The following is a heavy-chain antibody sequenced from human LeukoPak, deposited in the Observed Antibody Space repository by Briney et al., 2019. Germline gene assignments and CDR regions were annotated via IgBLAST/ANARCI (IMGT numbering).Heavy chain of an antibody. V-gene: IGHV3-30*14. D-gene: IGHD1-1*01. J-gene: IGHJ4*02. CDR3: AKANWVSNADAVW. CDR2: MSYHGSNE. CDR1: GFTFSSFG. Sequence: GGSLRLSCATSGFTFSSFGIHWVRQAPGKGLEWVAYMSYHGSNEYYADSVKGRFTLSRDDSRNTVYLQLNNLRVEDTAIYYCAKANWVSNADAVWWGQGTQVTVSS.